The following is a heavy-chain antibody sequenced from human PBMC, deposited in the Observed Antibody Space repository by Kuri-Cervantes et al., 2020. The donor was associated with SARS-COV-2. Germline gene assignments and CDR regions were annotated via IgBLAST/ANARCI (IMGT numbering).Heavy chain of an antibody. V-gene: IGHV1-2*02. CDR3: ARSPSAITNSYNYYYYMDV. Sequence: ASVKVSCKASGYSFTSYYINWVRQAPGQGLEWMGWINVNNRATSYAQKFQGRVTMTRDTSVLTAYMELSSLRSDDTAVFYCARSPSAITNSYNYYYYMDVWGKETTVTVSS. CDR2: INVNNRAT. CDR1: GYSFTSYY. J-gene: IGHJ6*03. D-gene: IGHD2-2*01.